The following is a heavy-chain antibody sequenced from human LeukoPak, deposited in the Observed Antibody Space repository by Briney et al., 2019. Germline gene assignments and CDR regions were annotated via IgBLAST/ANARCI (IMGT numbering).Heavy chain of an antibody. CDR3: ARAGKGAYYYYMDV. Sequence: SETLSLTXTVSGYSISSGYYWGWIRQPPGKGLEWIGSIYHSGSTYYNPSLKSRVTISVDTSKNQFSLKLSSVTAADTAVYYCARAGKGAYYYYMDVWGKGTTVTVSS. D-gene: IGHD1-26*01. CDR2: IYHSGST. V-gene: IGHV4-38-2*02. CDR1: GYSISSGYY. J-gene: IGHJ6*03.